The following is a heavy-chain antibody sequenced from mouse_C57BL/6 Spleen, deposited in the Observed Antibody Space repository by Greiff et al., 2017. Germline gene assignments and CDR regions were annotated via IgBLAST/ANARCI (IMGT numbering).Heavy chain of an antibody. J-gene: IGHJ3*01. D-gene: IGHD2-5*01. V-gene: IGHV5-17*01. CDR2: ISSGSSTI. CDR3: ARGGYSNFAWFAY. CDR1: GFTFSDYG. Sequence: EVKVEESGGGLVKPGGSLKLSCAASGFTFSDYGMHWVRQAPEKGLEWVAYISSGSSTIYYADTVKGRFTISRDNAKNTLFLQMTSLRSEDTAMYYCARGGYSNFAWFAYWGQGTLVTVSA.